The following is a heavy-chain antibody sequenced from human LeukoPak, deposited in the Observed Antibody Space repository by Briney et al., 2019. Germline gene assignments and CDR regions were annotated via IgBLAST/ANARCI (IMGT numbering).Heavy chain of an antibody. CDR1: RGSISNYY. CDR3: ARDGPGDVGFDY. V-gene: IGHV4-59*01. Sequence: SETLSLTCTVSRGSISNYYWGWIRQPPGKELEGIGFFSYSGSTNYNPSLKSRVTISVDTSKNQFSLKLTSVTAADTAVYYCARDGPGDVGFDYWGQGTLVTVSS. D-gene: IGHD7-27*01. CDR2: FSYSGST. J-gene: IGHJ4*02.